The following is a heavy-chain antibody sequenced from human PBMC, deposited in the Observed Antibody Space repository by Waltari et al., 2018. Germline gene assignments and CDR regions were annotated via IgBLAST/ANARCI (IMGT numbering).Heavy chain of an antibody. CDR2: TIPIFGTA. J-gene: IGHJ6*02. D-gene: IGHD6-13*01. Sequence: QVQLVQSGAEVKKPGSSVKVSCKASGGTFSSYAISWVRQAPGQGLEWMGGTIPIFGTANYAQKFQGRVTITADESTSTAYMELSSLRSEDTAVYYCARDSLKEASSWYEGCGDVWGQGTTVTVSS. CDR1: GGTFSSYA. V-gene: IGHV1-69*13. CDR3: ARDSLKEASSWYEGCGDV.